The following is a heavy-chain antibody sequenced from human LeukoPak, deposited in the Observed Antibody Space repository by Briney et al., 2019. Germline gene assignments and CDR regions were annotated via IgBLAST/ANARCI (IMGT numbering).Heavy chain of an antibody. D-gene: IGHD1-26*01. CDR2: IYKTGST. J-gene: IGHJ4*02. Sequence: SETLSLTCIVSGGSISTSTYYWAWVRQPPGKGLEWIGSIYKTGSTNYSPSLKSRVTISVDTSENQFSLKLSSVTAADTAVYYCASGTLGSYEFDYWGQGTLVTVSS. CDR1: GGSISTSTYY. CDR3: ASGTLGSYEFDY. V-gene: IGHV4-39*01.